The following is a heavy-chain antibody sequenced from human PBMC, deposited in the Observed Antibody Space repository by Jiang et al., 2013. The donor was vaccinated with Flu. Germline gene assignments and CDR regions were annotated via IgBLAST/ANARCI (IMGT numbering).Heavy chain of an antibody. Sequence: VQLVESGGGLVQPGGSLRLSCAASGFTFSSYWMHWVRQAPGKGLVWVSRINSDGSSTSYADSVKGRFTISRDNAKNTLYLQMNSLRAEDTAVYYCAKEFLRIFGVGYRYYYYGMASWGQRDHGHRLL. CDR2: INSDGSST. J-gene: IGHJ6*02. CDR1: GFTFSSYW. V-gene: IGHV3-74*01. CDR3: AKEFLRIFGVGYRYYYYGMAS. D-gene: IGHD3-3*01.